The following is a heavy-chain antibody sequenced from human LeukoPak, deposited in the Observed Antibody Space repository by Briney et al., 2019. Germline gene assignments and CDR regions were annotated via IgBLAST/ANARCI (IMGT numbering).Heavy chain of an antibody. CDR2: IYYSGST. V-gene: IGHV4-39*01. Sequence: PSETLSLTCTVSGGSISSSSYYWGWIRQPPGMGLEWIGSIYYSGSTYYNPSLKSRVTISVDTSKNQFSLKLSSVTAADTAVYYCARLPYYDFWSGYYTWFDPWGQGTLVTVSS. CDR3: ARLPYYDFWSGYYTWFDP. CDR1: GGSISSSSYY. D-gene: IGHD3-3*01. J-gene: IGHJ5*02.